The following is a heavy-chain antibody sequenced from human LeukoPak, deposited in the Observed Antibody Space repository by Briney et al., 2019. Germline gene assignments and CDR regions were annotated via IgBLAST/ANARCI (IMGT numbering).Heavy chain of an antibody. Sequence: ASVKVSCKASGYTFTGKYMHWVRQAPGQGLAWMGLINAGGGGTRYPQKFQGRLTMTRETSIPTAYMELYSLTSDDTAVYFCPPDTVVVRNSMNAFDMWGQGTMVTVSS. CDR1: GYTFTGKY. V-gene: IGHV1-2*02. D-gene: IGHD2-2*01. J-gene: IGHJ3*02. CDR2: INAGGGGT. CDR3: PPDTVVVRNSMNAFDM.